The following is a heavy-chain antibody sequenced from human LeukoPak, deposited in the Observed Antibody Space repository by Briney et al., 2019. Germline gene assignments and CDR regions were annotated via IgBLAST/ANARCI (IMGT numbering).Heavy chain of an antibody. V-gene: IGHV4-39*01. J-gene: IGHJ4*02. CDR2: IYYSGST. CDR3: ARRPSADYFDY. Sequence: SETLSLTCTLSGPSISSSSYDWGWIRDPPGKGLEWIGRIYYSGSTEKKPSLNTRVTISVDTSKNPFSLKLSSVTAADTAVYYCARRPSADYFDYWGQGTLVTVSS. CDR1: GPSISSSSYD.